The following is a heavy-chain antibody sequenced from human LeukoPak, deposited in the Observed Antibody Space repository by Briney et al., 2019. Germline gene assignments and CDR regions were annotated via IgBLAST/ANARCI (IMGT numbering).Heavy chain of an antibody. CDR2: IYTSGST. CDR3: ARASPSGWGPKRYDGIDY. CDR1: GGSISSGSYY. D-gene: IGHD3-3*01. J-gene: IGHJ4*02. V-gene: IGHV4-61*02. Sequence: KPSQTLSLTCTVSGGSISSGSYYWSWIRQPAGKGLEWIGRIYTSGSTNYNPSLKSRVTISVDTSRNQFSLKLSPVTAADTAVYYCARASPSGWGPKRYDGIDYWGQGTLVTVSS.